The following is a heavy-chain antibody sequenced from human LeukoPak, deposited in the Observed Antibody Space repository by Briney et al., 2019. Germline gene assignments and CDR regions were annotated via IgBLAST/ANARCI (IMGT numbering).Heavy chain of an antibody. CDR1: GYTFTGYY. CDR2: INPNSGGT. Sequence: ASVKVSCKASGYTFTGYYMHWVRQAPGQGLEWMGWINPNSGGTNYAQKLQGRVTMTTDTSTSTAYMELRSLRSDDTAVYYCARDKPVPYYYYGMDVWGQGTTVTVSS. CDR3: ARDKPVPYYYYGMDV. V-gene: IGHV1-2*02. J-gene: IGHJ6*02.